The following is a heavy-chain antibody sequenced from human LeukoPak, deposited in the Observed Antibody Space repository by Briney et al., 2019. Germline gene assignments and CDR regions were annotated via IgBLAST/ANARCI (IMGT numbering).Heavy chain of an antibody. D-gene: IGHD6-19*01. Sequence: GGSLRLSCAASGFTFSSYAMSWVRQAPGKGLEWVSAISGSGGSTYYADSVKGRFTISRDNSKNTLYLQMNTLSAEDTAVYYCAKAHTSGWCHFDYWGQGTLVTVSS. CDR2: ISGSGGST. CDR1: GFTFSSYA. CDR3: AKAHTSGWCHFDY. V-gene: IGHV3-23*01. J-gene: IGHJ4*02.